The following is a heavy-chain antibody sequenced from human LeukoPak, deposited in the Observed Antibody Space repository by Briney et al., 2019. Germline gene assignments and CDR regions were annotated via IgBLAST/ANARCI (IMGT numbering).Heavy chain of an antibody. J-gene: IGHJ4*02. D-gene: IGHD5-18*01. CDR3: ATLNTAMATFDY. Sequence: SETLSLTCTVSGGSISSYYWSWIRQPPGKGLEWIGYIYYSGSTNYNPSLKSRVTMSVDTSKNQFSLKLSSVTAADTAVYYCATLNTAMATFDYWGQGTLVTVSS. CDR1: GGSISSYY. V-gene: IGHV4-59*12. CDR2: IYYSGST.